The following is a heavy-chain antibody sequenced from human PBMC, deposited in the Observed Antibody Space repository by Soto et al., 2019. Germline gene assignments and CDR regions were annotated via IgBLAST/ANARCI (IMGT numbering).Heavy chain of an antibody. CDR1: DGSISSGGHY. CDR3: ARRGLTGRGYWFDP. Sequence: SETLSLTCTVSDGSISSGGHYWSWIRQHPGKGLEWIGDIYYSGSTYYNPSLKSRVTISVDTSKNQFSLKLSSVTAADTAVYYCARRGLTGRGYWFDPWGQGTLVTVSS. J-gene: IGHJ5*02. V-gene: IGHV4-31*03. CDR2: IYYSGST. D-gene: IGHD1-26*01.